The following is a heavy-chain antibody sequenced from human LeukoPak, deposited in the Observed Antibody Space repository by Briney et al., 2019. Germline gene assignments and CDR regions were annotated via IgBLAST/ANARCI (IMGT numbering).Heavy chain of an antibody. CDR1: GGSVSSGRFY. Sequence: SETLSLTCSVSGGSVSSGRFYWTWIRQPPGKGLEWIGEINHSGSTNSNPSLKSRVTISVDTSKSQISLKLSSVTAADTAVYYCARATEGNDHVWAFDIWGQGTMVTVSS. V-gene: IGHV4-34*01. D-gene: IGHD1-14*01. CDR2: INHSGST. J-gene: IGHJ3*02. CDR3: ARATEGNDHVWAFDI.